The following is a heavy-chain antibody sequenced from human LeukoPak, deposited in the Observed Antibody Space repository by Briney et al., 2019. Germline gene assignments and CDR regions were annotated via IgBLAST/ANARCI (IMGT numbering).Heavy chain of an antibody. Sequence: SETLSLTCAVYGGSFSGYYWSWIRQPPGKGLEWIGEINHSGSTNYNPSLKSRATISVDTSKNQFSLQLSSVTAADTAVYYCARGPAAAGTVDGGDYWGQGTLVTVSS. V-gene: IGHV4-34*01. CDR3: ARGPAAAGTVDGGDY. D-gene: IGHD6-13*01. CDR2: INHSGST. J-gene: IGHJ4*02. CDR1: GGSFSGYY.